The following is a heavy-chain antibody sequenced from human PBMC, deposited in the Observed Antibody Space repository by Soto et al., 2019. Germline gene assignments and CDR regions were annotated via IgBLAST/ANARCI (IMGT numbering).Heavy chain of an antibody. D-gene: IGHD3-10*01. V-gene: IGHV3-30*18. Sequence: GGSLRLSCAASGFTFSDFGMHWVRQAPGKGLEWVAIISYDGILKYYADSVKGRFTISRDTSKGAVYLQMNSLTPEDTAVYYCAKDFKVSGGHYGCLNYYYGMDVWGQGTTVTVS. J-gene: IGHJ6*02. CDR1: GFTFSDFG. CDR2: ISYDGILK. CDR3: AKDFKVSGGHYGCLNYYYGMDV.